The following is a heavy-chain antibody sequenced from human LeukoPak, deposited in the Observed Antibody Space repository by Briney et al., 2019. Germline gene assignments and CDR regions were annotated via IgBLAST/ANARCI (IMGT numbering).Heavy chain of an antibody. V-gene: IGHV3-30*03. CDR1: GFTFSSYG. D-gene: IGHD2-15*01. J-gene: IGHJ4*02. Sequence: GGSLRLSCAASGFTFSSYGMHWVRQAPGKGLEWVAVISYDGSNKYYADSVKGRFTISRDNSKNSLYLQMNSLRAEDTAVYYCARDVAPLDNGGQKPLVPVS. CDR2: ISYDGSNK. CDR3: ARDVAPLDN.